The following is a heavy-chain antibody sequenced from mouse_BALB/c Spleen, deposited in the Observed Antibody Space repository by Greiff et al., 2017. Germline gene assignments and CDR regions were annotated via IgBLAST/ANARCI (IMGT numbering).Heavy chain of an antibody. CDR1: GFTFSSYG. CDR3: ARVGYYGNPWWYFDV. J-gene: IGHJ1*01. D-gene: IGHD2-1*01. V-gene: IGHV5-6-3*01. CDR2: INSNGGST. Sequence: EVMLVESGGGLVQPGGSLKLSCAASGFTFSSYGMSWVRQTPDKRLELVATINSNGGSTYYPDSVKGRFTISRDNAKNTLYLQMSSLKSEDTAMYYCARVGYYGNPWWYFDVWGAGTTVTVSS.